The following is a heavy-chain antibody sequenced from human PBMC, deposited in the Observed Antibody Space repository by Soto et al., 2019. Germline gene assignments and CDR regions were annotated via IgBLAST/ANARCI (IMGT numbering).Heavy chain of an antibody. CDR3: ARITRSGSYDQNIDY. CDR1: GFTFSNYV. J-gene: IGHJ4*02. V-gene: IGHV3-23*01. D-gene: IGHD1-26*01. Sequence: EVHLLESGGGLVQPGGSLRLSCAASGFTFSNYVMTWVRQAPGKGLEWVSVISGSGGSTNYADSVKGRFTISRDNSKNTLYLQMNSLRADDTAVFYCARITRSGSYDQNIDYWGQGTLVTVSS. CDR2: ISGSGGST.